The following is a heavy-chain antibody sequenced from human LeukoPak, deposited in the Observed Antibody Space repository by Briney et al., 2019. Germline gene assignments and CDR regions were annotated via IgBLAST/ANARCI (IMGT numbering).Heavy chain of an antibody. D-gene: IGHD3-16*01. CDR1: GGSISSYY. V-gene: IGHV4-59*01. J-gene: IGHJ6*03. CDR2: IYYSGST. Sequence: SETLSLTCTVSGGSISSYYWSWIRQPPGKGLEWLGYIYYSGSTNYNPSLKSRVTIFVDMPKNQFSLKLSSVTAADTAVYYCARDRAQSWGYYYYYMDVWGKGTTVTVSS. CDR3: ARDRAQSWGYYYYYMDV.